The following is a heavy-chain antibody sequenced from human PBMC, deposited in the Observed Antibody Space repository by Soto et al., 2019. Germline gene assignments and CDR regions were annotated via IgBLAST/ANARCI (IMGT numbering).Heavy chain of an antibody. J-gene: IGHJ4*02. Sequence: ASVKVSCKASGYTFTGYAMHWVRQAPGQRLEWMGWINAGNGNTKYSQKFQGRVTITRDTSASTAYMELSSLRSEDTAVYYCARRLKPDYDFLTGYWYFDYWGQGALVTVSS. CDR3: ARRLKPDYDFLTGYWYFDY. CDR1: GYTFTGYA. V-gene: IGHV1-3*01. CDR2: INAGNGNT. D-gene: IGHD3-9*01.